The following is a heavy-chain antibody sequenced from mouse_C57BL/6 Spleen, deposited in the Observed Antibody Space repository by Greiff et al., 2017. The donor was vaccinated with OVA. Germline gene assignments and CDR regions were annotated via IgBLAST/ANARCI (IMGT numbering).Heavy chain of an antibody. D-gene: IGHD1-1*01. J-gene: IGHJ2*01. CDR2: IDPSDSET. CDR3: ARSNYYGRDYFDY. CDR1: GYTFTSYW. Sequence: VQLQQPGAELVRPGSSVKLSCKASGYTFTSYWMHWVKQRPIQGLEWIGNIDPSDSETHYNQKFKDKATLTVDKSSSTAYMQLSSLTSEDSAVYYGARSNYYGRDYFDYWGQGTTLTVSS. V-gene: IGHV1-52*01.